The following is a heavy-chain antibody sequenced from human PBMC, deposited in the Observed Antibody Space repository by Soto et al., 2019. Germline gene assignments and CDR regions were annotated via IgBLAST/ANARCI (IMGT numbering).Heavy chain of an antibody. Sequence: PGWSLRLACASSGFTFISYEMNWVRQAPGKGLEWVSYISSSGSTIYYADSVKGRFTISRDNAKNSLYLQMNSLRAEDTAVYYCARVRFLEWNYYGMDVWGQGTTVTVSS. D-gene: IGHD3-3*01. CDR3: ARVRFLEWNYYGMDV. CDR1: GFTFISYE. J-gene: IGHJ6*02. V-gene: IGHV3-48*03. CDR2: ISSSGSTI.